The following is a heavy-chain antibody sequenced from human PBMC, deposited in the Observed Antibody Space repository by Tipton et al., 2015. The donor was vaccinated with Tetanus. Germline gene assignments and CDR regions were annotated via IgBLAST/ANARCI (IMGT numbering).Heavy chain of an antibody. D-gene: IGHD2-21*01. CDR1: GFNFRIYT. Sequence: GSLRLSCAASGFNFRIYTMNWVRQAPGKGLEWLSYIIGSGKTMYYADSVNGRFTISKDIGENSVYLHMNSLRAEDTAIYYCARDPVLGIGTHWGQGTRVTVSS. CDR2: IIGSGKTM. J-gene: IGHJ4*02. V-gene: IGHV3-48*01. CDR3: ARDPVLGIGTH.